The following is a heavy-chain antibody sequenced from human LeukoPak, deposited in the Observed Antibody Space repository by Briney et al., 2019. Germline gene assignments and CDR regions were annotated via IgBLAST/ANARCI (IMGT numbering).Heavy chain of an antibody. V-gene: IGHV1-2*06. Sequence: GASVKVSCKASGYTFICYFMHWVRQAPGQGLEWVGRINPNTGGTNYAQTFQGRVTLTRDTSITTAYMELSRLRSDDTAIYYCARGGFSDSRGSSDAFDIWGQGTMVTVSS. CDR1: GYTFICYF. CDR3: ARGGFSDSRGSSDAFDI. J-gene: IGHJ3*02. D-gene: IGHD3-22*01. CDR2: INPNTGGT.